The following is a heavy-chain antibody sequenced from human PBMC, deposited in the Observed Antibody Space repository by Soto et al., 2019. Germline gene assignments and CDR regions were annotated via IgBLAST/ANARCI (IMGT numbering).Heavy chain of an antibody. D-gene: IGHD3-22*01. V-gene: IGHV1-69*13. CDR3: ASHYDSSGYYYRGLDY. CDR2: IIPIFGTA. Sequence: ASVKXSCKASGGTFSSYAISWVRQAPGQGLEWMGGIIPIFGTADYAQKFQGRVTITADESTSTAYMELSSLRSEDTAVYYCASHYDSSGYYYRGLDYWGQGTLVTVSS. J-gene: IGHJ4*02. CDR1: GGTFSSYA.